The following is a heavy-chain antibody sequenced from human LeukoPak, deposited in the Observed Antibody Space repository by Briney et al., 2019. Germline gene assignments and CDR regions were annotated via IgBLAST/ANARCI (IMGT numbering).Heavy chain of an antibody. CDR3: ARGRDIVVVPAATRRGLRKNWFDP. D-gene: IGHD2-2*01. CDR2: MYYSGST. V-gene: IGHV4-39*07. J-gene: IGHJ5*02. Sequence: TSETLSLTCTVSGASITSTTYYWGWIRQPPGNGLEWIGTMYYSGSTHYNPSLKSRVTISVDTSKNQFSLKVTSLTAADTAVYYCARGRDIVVVPAATRRGLRKNWFDPWGRGTLVTVSS. CDR1: GASITSTTYY.